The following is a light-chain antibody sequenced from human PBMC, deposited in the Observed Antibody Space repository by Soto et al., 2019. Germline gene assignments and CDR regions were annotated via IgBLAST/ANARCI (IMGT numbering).Light chain of an antibody. CDR3: QQYGSSPGT. CDR2: GAS. CDR1: QSVSSSY. Sequence: EIVLTQSPGTLSLSPGERATLSCRASQSVSSSYLAWYQQKPGQAPRLLIYGASSRATGIPDRFSGSGSGTDFTLTISSREPEDFAVYYCQQYGSSPGTFGRGTKVEIK. V-gene: IGKV3-20*01. J-gene: IGKJ1*01.